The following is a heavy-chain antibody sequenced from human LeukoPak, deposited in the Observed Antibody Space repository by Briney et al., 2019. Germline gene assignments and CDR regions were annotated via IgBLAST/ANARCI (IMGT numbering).Heavy chain of an antibody. J-gene: IGHJ4*02. D-gene: IGHD3-10*01. V-gene: IGHV3-7*01. CDR3: ARDLTARPYGSGSFDF. CDR1: GSTFSTYW. CDR2: IKQDGSEK. Sequence: GESLRLSCAASGSTFSTYWMSWVRQAPGKGLEWVANIKQDGSEKYYVDSVKGRFTISRDNAKHSLFLQMKSLRADDTAVYYCARDLTARPYGSGSFDFWGQGTLITVSS.